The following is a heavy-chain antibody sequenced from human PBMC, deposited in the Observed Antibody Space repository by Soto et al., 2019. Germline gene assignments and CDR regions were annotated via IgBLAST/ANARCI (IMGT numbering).Heavy chain of an antibody. CDR3: AKVRRDYGGNSYYYYGMDV. Sequence: GGSLRLSCAASGFTFSSYAMSWVRQAPGKGLEWVSAISGSGGSTYYADSVKGRFTISRDNSKNTLYLQMNSLRAEDTAVYYCAKVRRDYGGNSYYYYGMDVWGQGTTVTVSS. CDR1: GFTFSSYA. V-gene: IGHV3-23*01. CDR2: ISGSGGST. D-gene: IGHD4-17*01. J-gene: IGHJ6*02.